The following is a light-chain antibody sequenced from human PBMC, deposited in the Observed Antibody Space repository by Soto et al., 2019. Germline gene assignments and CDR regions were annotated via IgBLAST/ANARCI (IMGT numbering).Light chain of an antibody. CDR1: QSISRY. Sequence: DIQMTQSPSSLSASVGDRITITCRASQSISRYLNWYQHKPGKAPKLLINAASSLERGVPSRFSGGGSGTDFTLNISSLQPDDFATYYCQQYNSYPRSTFGQGTKVDIK. V-gene: IGKV1-5*01. CDR2: AAS. J-gene: IGKJ1*01. CDR3: QQYNSYPRST.